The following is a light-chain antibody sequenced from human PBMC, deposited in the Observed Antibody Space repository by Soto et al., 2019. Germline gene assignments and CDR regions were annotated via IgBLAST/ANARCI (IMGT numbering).Light chain of an antibody. CDR3: VLYMGSGIWV. CDR2: NTK. J-gene: IGLJ3*02. CDR1: SGSVSTSYY. Sequence: QAVVTQEPSFSVSPGGTVTLTCGLSSGSVSTSYYASWYQQAPGQAPRTLIYNTKTRSSGVPDRFSGSILGSKAALTITGAEADDESHYYCVLYMGSGIWVFGGGTKVTVL. V-gene: IGLV8-61*01.